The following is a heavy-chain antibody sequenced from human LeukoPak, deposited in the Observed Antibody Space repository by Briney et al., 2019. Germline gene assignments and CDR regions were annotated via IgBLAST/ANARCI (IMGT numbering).Heavy chain of an antibody. Sequence: ASVKVSCKASGYTFTSYYMHWVRQAPGQGLDGMGIINPSGGSTSYAQKFQGRGTMTRDTSTSTVYMELSSLRSEDTAVYYCARDKLAALRSGVFDPWGQGTLVTVSS. CDR2: INPSGGST. CDR3: ARDKLAALRSGVFDP. J-gene: IGHJ5*02. V-gene: IGHV1-46*01. CDR1: GYTFTSYY. D-gene: IGHD1-26*01.